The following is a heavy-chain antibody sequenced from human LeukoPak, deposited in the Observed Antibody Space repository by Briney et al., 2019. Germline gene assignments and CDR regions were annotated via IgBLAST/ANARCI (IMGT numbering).Heavy chain of an antibody. CDR1: GYTFTTYG. CDR2: ISAYRGNT. V-gene: IGHV1-18*01. Sequence: VSVLVSCKASGYTFTTYGISWVRQAPGQGLEWMGWISAYRGNTIYAQKFHDRVTLTTDTSTATAYMELGSLSSDDTAAYYCARDAYYKFDSWGQGTLATLSS. CDR3: ARDAYYKFDS. D-gene: IGHD1-26*01. J-gene: IGHJ5*01.